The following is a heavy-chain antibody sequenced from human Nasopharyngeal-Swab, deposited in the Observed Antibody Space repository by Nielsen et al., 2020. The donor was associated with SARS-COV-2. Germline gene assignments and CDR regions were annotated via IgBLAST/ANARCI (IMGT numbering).Heavy chain of an antibody. CDR2: ISSSSSTI. Sequence: GESLKISCAASGFTFSSYGMNWVRQAPGKGLEWVSYISSSSSTIYYADSVKGRFTISRDNAKNSLYLQMNSLRAEDTAVYYCAGGYCSGGSCYPTPPYYYYGMDVWGQGTTVTVSS. V-gene: IGHV3-48*04. CDR1: GFTFSSYG. D-gene: IGHD2-15*01. CDR3: AGGYCSGGSCYPTPPYYYYGMDV. J-gene: IGHJ6*02.